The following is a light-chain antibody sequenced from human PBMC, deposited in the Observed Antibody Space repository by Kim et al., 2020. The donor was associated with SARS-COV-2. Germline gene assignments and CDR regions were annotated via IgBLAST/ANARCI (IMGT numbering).Light chain of an antibody. Sequence: DSQLTQSPSSLSASVGDRVTITCRASQDIRNYLAWYQQKPGRAPNLLIADTSTLQSGVPSRFRGRGSGTEFTLTITSLQPEDVGTYYCQKYISAPLTFGGGTKVDIK. CDR2: DTS. CDR3: QKYISAPLT. CDR1: QDIRNY. J-gene: IGKJ4*01. V-gene: IGKV1-27*01.